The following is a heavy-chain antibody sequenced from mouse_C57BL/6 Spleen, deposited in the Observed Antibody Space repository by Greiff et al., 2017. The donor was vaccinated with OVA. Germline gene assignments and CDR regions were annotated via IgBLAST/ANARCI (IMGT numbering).Heavy chain of an antibody. CDR1: GYSITSGYY. V-gene: IGHV3-6*01. Sequence: EVQLQESGPGLVKPSQSLSLTCSVTGYSITSGYYWNWIRQFPGNKLEWMGYISYDGSNNYNPSLKNRISITRDTSKNQFFLKLNSVTTEDTATYYCARGAYSNYEDYWGQGTTLTVSS. J-gene: IGHJ2*01. CDR3: ARGAYSNYEDY. CDR2: ISYDGSN. D-gene: IGHD2-5*01.